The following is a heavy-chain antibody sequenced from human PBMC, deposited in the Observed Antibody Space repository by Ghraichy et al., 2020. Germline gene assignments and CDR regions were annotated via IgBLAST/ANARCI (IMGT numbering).Heavy chain of an antibody. CDR2: IYYTGTT. D-gene: IGHD3-10*01. Sequence: SETLSLTCTVSGGSIGSSTYYWAWIRQPPGKGLEWIGTIYYTGTTYYNPSLKSRDTISLDTSKNQFSLKLSSVTAADTAVYYCARHRFDIYGSLSRFDSWGQGILVTVSS. V-gene: IGHV4-39*01. J-gene: IGHJ5*01. CDR1: GGSIGSSTYY. CDR3: ARHRFDIYGSLSRFDS.